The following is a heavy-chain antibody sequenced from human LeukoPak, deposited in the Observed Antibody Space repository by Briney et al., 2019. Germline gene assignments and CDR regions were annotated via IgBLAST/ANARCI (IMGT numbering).Heavy chain of an antibody. J-gene: IGHJ5*02. CDR2: ISSSSSYI. CDR1: GFPFSSYS. D-gene: IGHD2-8*01. CDR3: ARDRVPWYAVSWFDP. Sequence: GGSLRLSCGASGFPFSSYSMNGLHQAPGKGREWVASISSSSSYIYYADSVKGRFTISRDNAKNSVYLQINTLSAGDTAVYHCARDRVPWYAVSWFDPWGQGTLVTVSS. V-gene: IGHV3-21*01.